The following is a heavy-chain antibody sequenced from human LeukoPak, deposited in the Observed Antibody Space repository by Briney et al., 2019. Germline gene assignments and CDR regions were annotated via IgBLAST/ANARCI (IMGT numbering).Heavy chain of an antibody. Sequence: SETLSLTCTVSGDSISSYYWSWIRQPPGKGLEWIGYIYYSGSTNYNPSLKSRVTISVDTSKNQFSLKLSSVTAADTAVYYCARHVRSSGLDYWGQGTLVTVSS. V-gene: IGHV4-59*08. D-gene: IGHD3-22*01. CDR3: ARHVRSSGLDY. J-gene: IGHJ4*02. CDR1: GDSISSYY. CDR2: IYYSGST.